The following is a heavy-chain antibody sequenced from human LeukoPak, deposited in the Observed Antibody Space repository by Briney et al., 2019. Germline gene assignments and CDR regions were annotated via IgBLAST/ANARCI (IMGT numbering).Heavy chain of an antibody. CDR3: ARLRGYSYGYFDY. CDR1: GGSISTNGYY. CDR2: IYHSGSS. D-gene: IGHD5-18*01. J-gene: IGHJ4*02. V-gene: IGHV4-39*01. Sequence: KSSETLSLTCTVSGGSISTNGYYWGWIRQPPGKGLEWIGSIYHSGSSYFNPSLKSRVTISVDTSKNQFSLKLSSVTAGDTAVYYCARLRGYSYGYFDYWGQGTLVSVSP.